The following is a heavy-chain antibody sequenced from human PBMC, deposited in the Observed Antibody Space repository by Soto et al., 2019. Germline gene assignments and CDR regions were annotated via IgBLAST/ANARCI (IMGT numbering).Heavy chain of an antibody. CDR1: GGSFSGYY. CDR2: INHSGST. V-gene: IGHV4-34*01. D-gene: IGHD3-10*01. CDR3: ARGHRSGVRGVTHRPPRWFDP. J-gene: IGHJ5*02. Sequence: QVQLQQWGAGLLKPSETLSLTCAVYGGSFSGYYWSWIRQPPGKGLEWTGEINHSGSTNYNPSLKSRVTISVDSSKNQFYLKLSSVPAADTAVYYCARGHRSGVRGVTHRPPRWFDPWGQGTLVTVSS.